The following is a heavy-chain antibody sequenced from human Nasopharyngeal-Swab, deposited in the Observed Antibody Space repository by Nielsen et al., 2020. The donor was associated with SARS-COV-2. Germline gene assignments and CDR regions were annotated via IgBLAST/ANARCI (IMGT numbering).Heavy chain of an antibody. V-gene: IGHV3-33*01. D-gene: IGHD6-13*01. CDR1: GFTFSSYG. CDR3: AREGAAAVHPLDY. CDR2: IWYDGSNK. J-gene: IGHJ4*02. Sequence: GSLRLSCAASGFTFSSYGMHWVRQAPGKGLEWVAVIWYDGSNKYYADSVKGRFTISRDNSKNTLYLQMNSLRAEDTAVYYCAREGAAAVHPLDYWGQGTLVTVSS.